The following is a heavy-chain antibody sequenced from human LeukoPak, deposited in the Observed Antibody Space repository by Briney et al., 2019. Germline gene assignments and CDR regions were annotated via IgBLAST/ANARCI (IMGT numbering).Heavy chain of an antibody. Sequence: SETLSLTCTVSGGSISSYYWSWIRQPPGKGLEWIGYIYYSGSTNYNPSLKSRVTISVDTSKNQFSLKLSPVTAADTAVYYCAREGPNYDSSGYPPGSFDYWGQGTLVTVSS. CDR3: AREGPNYDSSGYPPGSFDY. CDR1: GGSISSYY. V-gene: IGHV4-59*01. D-gene: IGHD3-22*01. J-gene: IGHJ4*02. CDR2: IYYSGST.